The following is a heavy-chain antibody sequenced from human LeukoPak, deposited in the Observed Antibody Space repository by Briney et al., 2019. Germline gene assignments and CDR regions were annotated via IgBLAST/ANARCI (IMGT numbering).Heavy chain of an antibody. V-gene: IGHV1-18*01. D-gene: IGHD2-15*01. Sequence: GASVKVSCKASGYTFTSYGISWVRQAPGQGLEWMGWISAYNGNTNYAQKFQGRVTMTIDTSTSTAYMELRSLRSDDTAVYYCARGGRSYCSGASCYAGCNYWGQGTLVTVSS. CDR1: GYTFTSYG. J-gene: IGHJ4*02. CDR3: ARGGRSYCSGASCYAGCNY. CDR2: ISAYNGNT.